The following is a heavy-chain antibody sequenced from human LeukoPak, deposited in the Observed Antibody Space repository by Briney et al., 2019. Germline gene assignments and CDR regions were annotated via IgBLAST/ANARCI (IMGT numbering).Heavy chain of an antibody. J-gene: IGHJ4*02. CDR1: GFTFSSYG. CDR3: ARDDGLAGDFLRAIY. Sequence: GGSLRLSCATSGFTFSSYGINWVRQASGKGLEWVAGISYDGKKEFYPDSVKGRFTISRDSIKNTVYLQMNSLRPEDTAVYYCARDDGLAGDFLRAIYWGQGASVTVAS. CDR2: ISYDGKKE. V-gene: IGHV3-30*03. D-gene: IGHD4-17*01.